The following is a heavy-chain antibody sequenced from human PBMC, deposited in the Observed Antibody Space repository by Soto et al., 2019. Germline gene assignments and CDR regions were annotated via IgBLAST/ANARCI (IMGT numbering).Heavy chain of an antibody. D-gene: IGHD1-26*01. V-gene: IGHV3-30-3*01. CDR3: ASPYRVHAFDI. CDR1: GFTFSSYA. Sequence: QVQLVESGGGVVQPGRSLRLSCAASGFTFSSYAMHWVRQAPGKGLEWVAVISYDGSNKYYADSVKGRFTISRDNSKNPLYLQMNSLRAEDTAVYYCASPYRVHAFDIWGQGTMVTVSS. J-gene: IGHJ3*02. CDR2: ISYDGSNK.